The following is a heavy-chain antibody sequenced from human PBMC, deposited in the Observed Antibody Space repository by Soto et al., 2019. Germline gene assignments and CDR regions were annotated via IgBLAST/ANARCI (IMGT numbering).Heavy chain of an antibody. J-gene: IGHJ6*03. CDR1: GYTFTGYY. CDR2: INPNSGGT. CDR3: ARDRGDYYYYYMDV. D-gene: IGHD3-10*01. Sequence: ASVKVSCKASGYTFTGYYMHWVRQAPGQGLEWMGWINPNSGGTNYAQKFQGWVTMTRDTSISTAYMELSRLRSDDTAVYYCARDRGDYYYYYMDVWGKGTTVTVSS. V-gene: IGHV1-2*04.